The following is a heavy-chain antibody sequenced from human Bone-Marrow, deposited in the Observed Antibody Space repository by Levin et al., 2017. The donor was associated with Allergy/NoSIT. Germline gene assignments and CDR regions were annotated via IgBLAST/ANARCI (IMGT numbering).Heavy chain of an antibody. CDR1: GYSFTSYW. D-gene: IGHD6-19*01. Sequence: GESLKISCKGSGYSFTSYWIGWVRQMPGKGLEWMGIIYPGDSDTRYSPSFQGQVTISADKSISTAYLQWSSLKASDTAMYYCARLPRAGWYGRSSPEYFQHWGQGTLVTVSS. V-gene: IGHV5-51*01. J-gene: IGHJ1*01. CDR3: ARLPRAGWYGRSSPEYFQH. CDR2: IYPGDSDT.